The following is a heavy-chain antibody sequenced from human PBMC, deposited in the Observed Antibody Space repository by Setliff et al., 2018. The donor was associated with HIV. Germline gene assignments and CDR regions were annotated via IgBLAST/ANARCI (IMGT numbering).Heavy chain of an antibody. CDR3: ARDGRWSSGWFDP. CDR2: IYTGGST. Sequence: SETLSLTCSVSGGSISSGSYHWSWIRQSAGEGLEWIGRIYTGGSTNYNPSLKSRVTISVDTSKNHFSLNLSSVTAADTAVYYCARDGRWSSGWFDPWGQGILVTVSS. V-gene: IGHV4-61*02. D-gene: IGHD2-15*01. CDR1: GGSISSGSYH. J-gene: IGHJ5*02.